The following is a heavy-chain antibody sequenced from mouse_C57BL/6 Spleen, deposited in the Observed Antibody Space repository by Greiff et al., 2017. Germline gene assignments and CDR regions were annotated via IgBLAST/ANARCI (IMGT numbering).Heavy chain of an antibody. J-gene: IGHJ2*01. CDR2: INYDGSST. D-gene: IGHD1-1*01. V-gene: IGHV5-16*01. CDR1: GFTFSDYY. CDR3: ARERSYYFDY. Sequence: VQLKESEGGLVQPGSSMKLSCTASGFTFSDYYMAWVRQVPEKGLEWVANINYDGSSTYYLDSLKSRFIISRDNAKNILYLQMSSLKSEDTATYYCARERSYYFDYWGQGTTLTVSS.